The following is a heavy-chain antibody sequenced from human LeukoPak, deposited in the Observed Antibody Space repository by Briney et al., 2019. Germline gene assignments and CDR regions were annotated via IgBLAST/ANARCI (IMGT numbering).Heavy chain of an antibody. CDR2: IYYSGNT. Sequence: PSETLSLTCTVSGDSITSGSYYWGWIRQPPGRGLEWIGSIYYSGNTYYNPSLKSRVTISVDKSKNQFSLKLSSVTAADTAVYYCARSPTYCSGGSCYRKTDYWGQGTLVTVSS. V-gene: IGHV4-39*07. CDR3: ARSPTYCSGGSCYRKTDY. CDR1: GDSITSGSYY. D-gene: IGHD2-15*01. J-gene: IGHJ4*02.